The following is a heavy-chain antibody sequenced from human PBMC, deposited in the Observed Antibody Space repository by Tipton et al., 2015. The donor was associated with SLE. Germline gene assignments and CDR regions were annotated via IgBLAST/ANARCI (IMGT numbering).Heavy chain of an antibody. CDR2: IDTAGST. V-gene: IGHV3-53*05. J-gene: IGHJ6*03. CDR3: AREVGAVADSYDNYYMDV. CDR1: GASFNNYY. D-gene: IGHD6-19*01. Sequence: LSLTCAVSGASFNNYYWSWVRQVPGKGLEWVSVIDTAGSTYYADSVKGRFTISRDNSKNTLYLQMNSLRTEDSGVYYCAREVGAVADSYDNYYMDVWGKGTTVTVSS.